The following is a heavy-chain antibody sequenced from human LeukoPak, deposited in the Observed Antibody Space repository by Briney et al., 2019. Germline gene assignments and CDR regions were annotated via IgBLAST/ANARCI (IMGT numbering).Heavy chain of an antibody. D-gene: IGHD3-10*01. CDR3: AKFGELLAGDY. J-gene: IGHJ4*02. Sequence: ASETLSLTCTVSGGSITSYYWSWVRQAPGKGLEWVSAISGSGGSTYYADSVKGRFTISRDNSKNTLYLQMNSLRAEDTAVYYCAKFGELLAGDYWGQGTLVTVSS. CDR2: ISGSGGST. CDR1: GGSITSYY. V-gene: IGHV3-23*01.